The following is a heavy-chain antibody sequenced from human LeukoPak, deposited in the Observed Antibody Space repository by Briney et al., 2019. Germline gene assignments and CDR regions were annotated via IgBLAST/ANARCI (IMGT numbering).Heavy chain of an antibody. CDR1: GFTFSSYA. J-gene: IGHJ4*02. CDR2: ISGSGGST. CDR3: ASERGYSYGFYDY. Sequence: HPGGSLRLSCAASGFTFSSYAMSWVRQAPGKGLEWVSAISGSGGSTYYADSVKGRFTISRDNSKNTLYLQMNSLRAEDTAVYYCASERGYSYGFYDYWGQGTLVTVSS. D-gene: IGHD5-18*01. V-gene: IGHV3-23*01.